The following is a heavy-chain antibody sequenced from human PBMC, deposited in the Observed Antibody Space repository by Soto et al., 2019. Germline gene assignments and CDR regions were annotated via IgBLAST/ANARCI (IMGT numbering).Heavy chain of an antibody. V-gene: IGHV4-4*07. CDR1: GGSISSYY. D-gene: IGHD1-7*01. Sequence: SETLSLTCTVSGGSISSYYWSWIRQPAGRGLEWIGRIYSSGSTNYNPSLKSRVTMSVDTSKNQFSLKLTSVTAADTAVYYCARGGLLTGTTMGKSDYWGQGTLVTVSS. CDR2: IYSSGST. CDR3: ARGGLLTGTTMGKSDY. J-gene: IGHJ4*02.